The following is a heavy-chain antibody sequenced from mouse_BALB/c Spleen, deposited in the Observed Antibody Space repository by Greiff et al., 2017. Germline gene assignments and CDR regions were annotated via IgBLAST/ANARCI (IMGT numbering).Heavy chain of an antibody. CDR1: GFTFTDYY. CDR3: ARDELLYAMDY. Sequence: EVHLVESGGGLVQPGGSLRLSCATSGFTFTDYYMSWVRQPPGKALEWLGFIRNKANGYTTEYSASVKGRFTISRDNSQSILYLQMNTLRAEDSATYYCARDELLYAMDYWGQGTSVTVSS. J-gene: IGHJ4*01. V-gene: IGHV7-3*02. CDR2: IRNKANGYTT. D-gene: IGHD4-1*01.